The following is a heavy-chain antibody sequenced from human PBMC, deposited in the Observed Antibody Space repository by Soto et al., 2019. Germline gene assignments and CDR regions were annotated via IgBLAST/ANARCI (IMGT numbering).Heavy chain of an antibody. J-gene: IGHJ4*02. V-gene: IGHV4-4*07. CDR1: GGSISSYY. D-gene: IGHD3-22*01. Sequence: SETLSLTCTVSGGSISSYYWSWIRQPAGKGLEWIGRIYTSGSTNYNPSLESRVTMSVDTSKNQFSLKLSSVTAADTAVYYCAREGDYYDSSGYYPIWGQGTLVTVSS. CDR3: AREGDYYDSSGYYPI. CDR2: IYTSGST.